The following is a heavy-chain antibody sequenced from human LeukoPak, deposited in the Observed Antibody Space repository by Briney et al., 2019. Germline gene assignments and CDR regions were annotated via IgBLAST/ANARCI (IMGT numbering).Heavy chain of an antibody. D-gene: IGHD6-13*01. Sequence: GGSLRLSCAASGFIFNDYAMSWVRQVPGKGLEWVAVIWYDGSNKYYADSVKGRFTISRDNSKNTLYLQMNSLRAEDTAVYYCARGRAYRAAAGSYFDYWGQGTLVTVSS. J-gene: IGHJ4*02. CDR3: ARGRAYRAAAGSYFDY. CDR1: GFIFNDYA. V-gene: IGHV3-33*08. CDR2: IWYDGSNK.